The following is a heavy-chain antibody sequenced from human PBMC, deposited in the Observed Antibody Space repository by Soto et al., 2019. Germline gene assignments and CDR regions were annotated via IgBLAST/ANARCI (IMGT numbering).Heavy chain of an antibody. CDR3: AQMGLGELWHGMDV. D-gene: IGHD3-10*01. CDR2: IIPILDVA. Sequence: QLVQSGAEVKKPGSSVKVSCKASGGDFLSYTISWVRQAPGQGPEWMGTIIPILDVAKNAQKVQGRVAXTADKATSTVYMELRSLRSDDTAVYYCAQMGLGELWHGMDVWGQGTTITVSS. V-gene: IGHV1-69*02. J-gene: IGHJ6*02. CDR1: GGDFLSYT.